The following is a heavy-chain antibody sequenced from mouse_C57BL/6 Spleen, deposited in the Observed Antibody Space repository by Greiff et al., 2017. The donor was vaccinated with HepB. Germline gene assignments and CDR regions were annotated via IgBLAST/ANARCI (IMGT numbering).Heavy chain of an antibody. J-gene: IGHJ1*03. D-gene: IGHD4-1*01. CDR3: ARGTGNWYFDV. V-gene: IGHV1-81*01. CDR2: IYPRSGNT. CDR1: GYTFTSYG. Sequence: VQLQQSGAELARPGASVKLSCKASGYTFTSYGISWVKQRTGQGLEWIGEIYPRSGNTNYNGKFKGKATLTAHKSSSTAYMQLSSLTSEDSAVYFCARGTGNWYFDVWGTGTTGTVSS.